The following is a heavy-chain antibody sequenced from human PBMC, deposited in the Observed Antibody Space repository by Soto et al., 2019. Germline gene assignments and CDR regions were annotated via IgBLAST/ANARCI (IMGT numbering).Heavy chain of an antibody. CDR1: GGSVSSGSYY. J-gene: IGHJ6*02. CDR2: IYYSGST. V-gene: IGHV4-61*01. D-gene: IGHD6-19*01. Sequence: LSATLSLTCTVSGGSVSSGSYYWSWIRQPPGKGLEWIGYIYYSGSTNYNPSLKSRVTISVDTSKNQFSLKLSSVTAADTAVYYCARARRQWLTLPRNYYYYYYGMDVWGQGTTVTVSS. CDR3: ARARRQWLTLPRNYYYYYYGMDV.